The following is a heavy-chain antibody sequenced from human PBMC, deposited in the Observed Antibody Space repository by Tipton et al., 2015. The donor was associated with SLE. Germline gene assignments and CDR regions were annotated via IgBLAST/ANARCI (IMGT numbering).Heavy chain of an antibody. CDR2: IYTSGST. CDR3: ARDRVDTTMIYYYMDV. V-gene: IGHV4-61*02. J-gene: IGHJ6*03. CDR1: GGSISGGSYY. Sequence: TLSLTCTVSGGSISGGSYYWSWIRQPAGKGLEWIGRIYTSGSTNYNPSLKSRVTISMDTSKNQFSLRLSSVTVADTAVYYCARDRVDTTMIYYYMDVWGKGTTVTVSS. D-gene: IGHD5-18*01.